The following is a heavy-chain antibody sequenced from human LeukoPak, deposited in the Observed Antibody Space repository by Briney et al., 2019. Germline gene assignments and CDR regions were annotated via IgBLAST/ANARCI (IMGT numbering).Heavy chain of an antibody. CDR2: INHSGST. Sequence: SETLSLTCAVYGGSFSGYYWSWIRLPPGKGLEWIGEINHSGSTNYNPSLKSRVTISVDTSKNQFSLKLSSVTAADTAVYYCARVKGLSGYSSSWSYLDYWGQGTLVTVSS. D-gene: IGHD6-13*01. CDR1: GGSFSGYY. CDR3: ARVKGLSGYSSSWSYLDY. J-gene: IGHJ4*02. V-gene: IGHV4-34*01.